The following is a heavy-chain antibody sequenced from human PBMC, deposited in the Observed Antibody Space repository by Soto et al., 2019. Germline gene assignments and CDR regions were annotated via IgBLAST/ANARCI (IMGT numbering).Heavy chain of an antibody. CDR1: GGSFSGYY. V-gene: IGHV4-34*01. CDR2: INHSGST. Sequence: SETLSLTCAVYGGSFSGYYWSGIRQPPGKGLERIGEINHSGSTNYNPSLKSRVTISVDTSKNQFSLKLSSVTAADTAVYYCARDPFDSYGYGKVYYYYGMDVWGQGTTVTVS. J-gene: IGHJ6*02. D-gene: IGHD5-18*01. CDR3: ARDPFDSYGYGKVYYYYGMDV.